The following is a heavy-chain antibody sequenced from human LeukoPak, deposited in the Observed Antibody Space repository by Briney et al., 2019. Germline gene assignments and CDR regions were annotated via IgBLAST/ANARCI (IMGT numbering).Heavy chain of an antibody. CDR2: IRQDGGEK. V-gene: IGHV3-7*01. Sequence: GGSLRLSCAVSGFTFTEYWMNWVRQAPGKGLEWVASIRQDGGEKYYVDSVKGRFTISRDNTKNSLYLQMSARRAEDTAVYYCARDGTAAGLYFDLWGQGTLVTVSS. CDR1: GFTFTEYW. CDR3: ARDGTAAGLYFDL. J-gene: IGHJ4*01. D-gene: IGHD6-13*01.